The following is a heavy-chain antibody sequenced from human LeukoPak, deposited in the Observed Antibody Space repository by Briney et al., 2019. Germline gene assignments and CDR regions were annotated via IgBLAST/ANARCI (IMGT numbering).Heavy chain of an antibody. J-gene: IGHJ4*02. CDR3: ARERIQTGGLDY. V-gene: IGHV3-7*01. Sequence: PGGSLRLSCAASGFPFSGYWMDWVRQAPGRGMEWVANINQDGSEQYYAASVKGRFTISRDNAKNSLYLQMNSLRAEDTAIYYCARERIQTGGLDYWGQGTLVTVSS. CDR1: GFPFSGYW. CDR2: INQDGSEQ. D-gene: IGHD7-27*01.